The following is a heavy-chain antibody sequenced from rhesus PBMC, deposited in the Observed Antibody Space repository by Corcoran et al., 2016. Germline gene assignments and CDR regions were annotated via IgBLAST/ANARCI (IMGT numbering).Heavy chain of an antibody. V-gene: IGHV4-147*01. CDR2: IFGISGNT. Sequence: QLQLQESGPGLVKPSENLSLPCAVSGCSLSSNWWTWIRQPPGKGLEWIGRIFGISGNTRYNPPLKRRLTMSTDTSKNQVSLKLSSVTAADTAVYYCALPGNNGAFDYWGQGVLVTVSS. CDR1: GCSLSSNW. J-gene: IGHJ4*01. D-gene: IGHD1-20*01. CDR3: ALPGNNGAFDY.